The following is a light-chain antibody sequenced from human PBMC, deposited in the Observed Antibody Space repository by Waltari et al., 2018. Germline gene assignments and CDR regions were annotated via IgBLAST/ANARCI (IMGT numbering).Light chain of an antibody. CDR1: QSVSNY. CDR2: GTY. Sequence: EIVLTQSPATLSLSPGEGATLSCRASQSVSNYLAWYQQKPGQAPRLLLYGTYNRATGIPARFSGSGSGTDFTLTISSLGPEDFAVYYCQQRASWPKTFGQGTKLEIK. V-gene: IGKV3-11*01. J-gene: IGKJ2*01. CDR3: QQRASWPKT.